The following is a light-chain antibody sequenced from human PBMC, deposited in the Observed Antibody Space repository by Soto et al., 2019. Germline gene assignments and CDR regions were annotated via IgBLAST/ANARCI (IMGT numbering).Light chain of an antibody. CDR1: TDYD. V-gene: IGLV1-40*01. Sequence: QSVLTQPPSVSGAPGQRVTISCTGSTDYDVHWYHQVTGTAPKVLIRINNERASGVPDRFAGSQSGASASLAITVLQAEDEAEYLLQSYKSSLSDVGVGGGTKAHRP. J-gene: IGLJ2*01. CDR2: INN. CDR3: QSYKSSLSDVG.